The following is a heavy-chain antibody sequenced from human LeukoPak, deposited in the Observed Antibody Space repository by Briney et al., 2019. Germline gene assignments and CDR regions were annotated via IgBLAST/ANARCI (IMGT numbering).Heavy chain of an antibody. CDR3: ARGIDSSGPHGYYYYGMDV. Sequence: SETPSLTCTVSGGSISSGDYYWSWIRQPPGKGLEWIGYIYYSGSTYYNPSLKSRVTISVDTSKNQFSLKLSSVTAADTAVYYCARGIDSSGPHGYYYYGMDVWGQGTTVTVSS. D-gene: IGHD3-22*01. CDR2: IYYSGST. J-gene: IGHJ6*02. V-gene: IGHV4-30-4*01. CDR1: GGSISSGDYY.